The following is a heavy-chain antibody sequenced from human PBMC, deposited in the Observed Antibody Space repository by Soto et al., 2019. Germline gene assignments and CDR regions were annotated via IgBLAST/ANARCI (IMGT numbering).Heavy chain of an antibody. D-gene: IGHD3-16*01. J-gene: IGHJ6*02. CDR3: ARDGGASSGMDV. V-gene: IGHV1-69*01. Sequence: QVQLVQSGVEVKKPGSSVKVSCKASGGTFNSYGIRWVRQAPGQGLEWMGGIIPISAPANHAQKFQGRVTTTADESTNTVYMELSSLRYEDTAVYYCARDGGASSGMDVWGQGTTVIVSS. CDR2: IIPISAPA. CDR1: GGTFNSYG.